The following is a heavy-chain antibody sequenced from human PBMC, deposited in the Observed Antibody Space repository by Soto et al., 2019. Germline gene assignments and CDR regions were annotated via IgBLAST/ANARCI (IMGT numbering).Heavy chain of an antibody. CDR2: IIPILGIA. Sequence: ASVKVSCKASGGTFSSYTISWVRQAPGQGLEWMGRIIPILGIANYAQKFQGRVTITADKSTSTAYMELSSLRSEDTAVYYCARERGCSGGSCYDYYYYYMDVWGKGTTVTVSS. D-gene: IGHD2-15*01. CDR3: ARERGCSGGSCYDYYYYYMDV. CDR1: GGTFSSYT. J-gene: IGHJ6*03. V-gene: IGHV1-69*04.